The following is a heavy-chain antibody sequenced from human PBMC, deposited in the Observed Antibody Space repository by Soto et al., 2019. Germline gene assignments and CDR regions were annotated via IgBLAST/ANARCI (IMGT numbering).Heavy chain of an antibody. Sequence: ASVKVSCKASGYTFTSYAMHWVRQAPGQRLEWMGWINAGNGNTKYSQKFQGRVTITRDTSTSTAYMELRSLRSDDTAVYYCARDADYYGSSGYSEAFDIWGQGTMVTVS. CDR2: INAGNGNT. CDR1: GYTFTSYA. CDR3: ARDADYYGSSGYSEAFDI. V-gene: IGHV1-3*01. D-gene: IGHD3-22*01. J-gene: IGHJ3*02.